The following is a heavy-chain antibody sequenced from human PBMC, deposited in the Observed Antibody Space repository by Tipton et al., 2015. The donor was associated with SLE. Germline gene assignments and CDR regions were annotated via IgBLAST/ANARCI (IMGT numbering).Heavy chain of an antibody. Sequence: LRLSCAVYGGSFSGYYWSWIRQPAGKGLEWIGHIYTSGSTNYNPSLKSRVSISVDASKNQFSLKLSSVTAADTAVYYCAGTYDHIWGNYRYYWGQGTLVTVSS. CDR3: AGTYDHIWGNYRYY. CDR2: IYTSGST. V-gene: IGHV4-59*10. CDR1: GGSFSGYY. D-gene: IGHD3-16*02. J-gene: IGHJ4*02.